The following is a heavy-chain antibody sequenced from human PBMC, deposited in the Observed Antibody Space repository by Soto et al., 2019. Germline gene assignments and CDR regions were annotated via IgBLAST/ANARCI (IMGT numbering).Heavy chain of an antibody. CDR1: GGSIGSYY. CDR2: IYYSGST. V-gene: IGHV4-59*01. Sequence: SETLSLTCTVSGGSIGSYYWSWIRQPPGKGLEWIGYIYYSGSTNYNPSLKSRVTISVDTSKNQFSLKLSSVTAADTAVYYCASIPSKVVWEIDYWGQGTLVTVSS. D-gene: IGHD1-26*01. J-gene: IGHJ4*02. CDR3: ASIPSKVVWEIDY.